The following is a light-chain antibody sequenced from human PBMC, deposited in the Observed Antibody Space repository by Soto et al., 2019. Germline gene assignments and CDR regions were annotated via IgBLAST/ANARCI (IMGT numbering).Light chain of an antibody. Sequence: QSALTQPASVSGSPGQSITISCTGTSSDVGGYNYVSWYQLHPGKAPKLMVYEVSNRPSGVSNRFSGSKSGNTASLTISGLQAEDEADYYCQSYDSSLSGSVVFGGGTKRPS. CDR1: SSDVGGYNY. CDR3: QSYDSSLSGSVV. CDR2: EVS. V-gene: IGLV2-14*01. J-gene: IGLJ2*01.